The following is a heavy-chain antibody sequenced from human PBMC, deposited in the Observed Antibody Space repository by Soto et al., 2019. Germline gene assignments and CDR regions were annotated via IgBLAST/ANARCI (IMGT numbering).Heavy chain of an antibody. CDR2: ISHDGSDK. CDR3: AKGSGYCSGSSCYCHY. D-gene: IGHD2-15*01. Sequence: QVQLVESGGGVVQPGRSLRLSCVASGFTFSRFGMHWVRQAPGKGLEWVAAISHDGSDKYYADSVKGRFTISRDNSKNTQYLQMNSLRAADTAVYYCAKGSGYCSGSSCYCHYWGQGTLVTVSS. J-gene: IGHJ4*02. CDR1: GFTFSRFG. V-gene: IGHV3-30*18.